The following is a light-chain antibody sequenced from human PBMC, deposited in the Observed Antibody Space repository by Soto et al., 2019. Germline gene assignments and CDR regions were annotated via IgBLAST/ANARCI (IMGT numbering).Light chain of an antibody. CDR3: QQYNNWPPIT. Sequence: ELVMAQAPATLSVSPGERATLSCRASQSVSSNLAWYQQKPGQAPRLLIYGASTRATGIPARFSGSGSGTEFTLTISSLQSEDFAVYYCQQYNNWPPITFGQGTRLEIK. V-gene: IGKV3-15*01. CDR1: QSVSSN. CDR2: GAS. J-gene: IGKJ5*01.